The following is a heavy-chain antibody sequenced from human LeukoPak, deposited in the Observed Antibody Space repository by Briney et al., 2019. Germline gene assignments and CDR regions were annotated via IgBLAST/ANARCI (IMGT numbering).Heavy chain of an antibody. CDR3: ARAFIRGDSSGYHAFDI. D-gene: IGHD3-22*01. Sequence: GGSLRLSCAASGFTFSSYSMNWVRHAPGKGLEWVSSISSSSSYIYYADSVKGRFTISRDNAKNSLYLQMNSLRAEDTAVYYCARAFIRGDSSGYHAFDIWGQGTMVTVSS. CDR2: ISSSSSYI. V-gene: IGHV3-21*01. J-gene: IGHJ3*02. CDR1: GFTFSSYS.